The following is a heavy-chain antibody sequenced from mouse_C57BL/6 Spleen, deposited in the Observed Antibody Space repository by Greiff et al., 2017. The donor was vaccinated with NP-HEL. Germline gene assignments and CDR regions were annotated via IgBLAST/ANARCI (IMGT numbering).Heavy chain of an antibody. CDR1: GYTFTSYW. CDR2: IYPSDSET. D-gene: IGHD2-1*01. V-gene: IGHV1-61*01. Sequence: VKLQQPGAELVRPGSSVKLSCKASGYTFTSYWMDWVKQRPGQGLEWIGNIYPSDSETHYNQKFKDKATLTVDKSSSTAYMQLSSLTSEDSAVYYCARDRNYGNFFDYWGQGTTLTVSS. J-gene: IGHJ2*01. CDR3: ARDRNYGNFFDY.